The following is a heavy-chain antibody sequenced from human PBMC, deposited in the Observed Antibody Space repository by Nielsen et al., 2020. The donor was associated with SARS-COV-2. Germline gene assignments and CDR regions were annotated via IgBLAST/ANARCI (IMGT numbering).Heavy chain of an antibody. Sequence: WVRQAPGQRLEWMGWINAGNGNTKYSRKFQGRVTITRDTSASTAYMELSSLRSEDTAVYYCARSRSGSYFDYWGQGTLVTVSS. D-gene: IGHD1-26*01. CDR2: INAGNGNT. V-gene: IGHV1-3*01. CDR3: ARSRSGSYFDY. J-gene: IGHJ4*02.